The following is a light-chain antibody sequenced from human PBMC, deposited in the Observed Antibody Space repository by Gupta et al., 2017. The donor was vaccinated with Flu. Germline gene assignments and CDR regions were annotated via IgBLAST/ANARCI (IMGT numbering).Light chain of an antibody. Sequence: QSVLTQPPSASGTPGQRVPISCSGSSSNIGNNYVYWYQQFPGMAPKLLIYRNNQRPSGVPDRYSGSKSGTSASLAIGGLRSEDEADYYCAAWDDSLSGHVVFGGGTKLTVL. J-gene: IGLJ2*01. V-gene: IGLV1-47*01. CDR1: SSNIGNNY. CDR2: RNN. CDR3: AAWDDSLSGHVV.